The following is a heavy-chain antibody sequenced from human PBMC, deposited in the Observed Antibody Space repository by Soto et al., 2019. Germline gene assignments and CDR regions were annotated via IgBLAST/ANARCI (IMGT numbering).Heavy chain of an antibody. Sequence: SETLSLTCIVSGDSVSSGGYYWSWIRQHPGKGLEWIGYIYSNGFTYYNPSLESRVTISVDRSKNQFSLKLSSVTAADTAVYYCARVPGPWGQGTLVTVSS. CDR3: ARVPGP. J-gene: IGHJ5*02. CDR2: IYSNGFT. CDR1: GDSVSSGGYY. V-gene: IGHV4-31*03.